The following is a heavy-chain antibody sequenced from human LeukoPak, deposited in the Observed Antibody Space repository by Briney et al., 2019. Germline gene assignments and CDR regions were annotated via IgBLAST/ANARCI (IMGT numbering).Heavy chain of an antibody. D-gene: IGHD1-26*01. CDR3: AKDRGVGATHYYYMDV. V-gene: IGHV3-9*01. CDR2: ISWNSGSI. CDR1: GFTFDDYA. J-gene: IGHJ6*03. Sequence: GGSLRLSCAAPGFTFDDYAMHWVRQAPGKGLEWVSGISWNSGSIGYADSVKGRFTISRDNAKNSLYLQMNSLRAEDTALYYCAKDRGVGATHYYYMDVWGKGTTVTVSS.